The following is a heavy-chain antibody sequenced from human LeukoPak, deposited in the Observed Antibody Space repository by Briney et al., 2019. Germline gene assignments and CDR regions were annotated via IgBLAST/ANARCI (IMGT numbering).Heavy chain of an antibody. J-gene: IGHJ4*02. V-gene: IGHV1-18*01. CDR3: ARARGIAAAGQYFDY. CDR1: GGTFSRYA. D-gene: IGHD6-13*01. Sequence: ASVKVSCKASGGTFSRYAISWVRQAPGQGLEWMGWISAYNGNTNYAQKLQGRVTMTTDTSTSTAYMELRSLRSDDTAVYYCARARGIAAAGQYFDYWGQGTLVTVSS. CDR2: ISAYNGNT.